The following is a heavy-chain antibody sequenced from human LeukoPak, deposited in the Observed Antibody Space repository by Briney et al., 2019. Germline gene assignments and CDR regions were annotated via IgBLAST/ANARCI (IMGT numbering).Heavy chain of an antibody. CDR2: IYTSGST. CDR1: GGSISAGTYY. J-gene: IGHJ4*02. D-gene: IGHD2-2*01. CDR3: ARGYIVVGATNMFDY. Sequence: SQTLSLTCTVSGGSISAGTYYWSWIRQPAGKGLEWIGRIYTSGSTNYNPSLKSRVTISVDTSKNQFSLKLSSVTAADTAVYYCARGYIVVGATNMFDYWGQGTLVTVSS. V-gene: IGHV4-61*02.